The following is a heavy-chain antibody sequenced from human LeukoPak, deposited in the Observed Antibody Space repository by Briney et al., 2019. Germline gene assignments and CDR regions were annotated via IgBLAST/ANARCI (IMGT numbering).Heavy chain of an antibody. CDR3: ARTFSESYYYYGMDV. D-gene: IGHD1-26*01. J-gene: IGHJ6*02. V-gene: IGHV4-34*01. Sequence: SETLSLTCAVYGGSFSGYYWSWIRQPPGKGLEWIGEINHSGSTNYNPSLKSRVTISVDTSKDQFSLKLSSVTAADTAVYYCARTFSESYYYYGMDVWGQGTTVTVSS. CDR1: GGSFSGYY. CDR2: INHSGST.